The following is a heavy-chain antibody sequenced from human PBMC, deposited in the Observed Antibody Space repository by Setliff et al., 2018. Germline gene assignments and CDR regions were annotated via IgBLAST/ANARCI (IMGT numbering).Heavy chain of an antibody. D-gene: IGHD7-27*01. Sequence: GSLRLSCAASGFTFNSSWMHWVRQAPGKGLVWVSRIYSDGSSISYADSVKGRFTISRDNAKNTLYLQMNSLRAEDTAVYYCVRDLHWGFDYWGLGTLVTVSS. V-gene: IGHV3-74*01. CDR2: IYSDGSSI. CDR1: GFTFNSSW. J-gene: IGHJ4*02. CDR3: VRDLHWGFDY.